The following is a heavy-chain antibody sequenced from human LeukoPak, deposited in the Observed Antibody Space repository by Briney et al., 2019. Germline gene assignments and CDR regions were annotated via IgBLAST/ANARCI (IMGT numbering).Heavy chain of an antibody. CDR3: ARGAEMATIGDY. V-gene: IGHV4-59*01. CDR2: IYYSGST. D-gene: IGHD5-24*01. J-gene: IGHJ4*02. CDR1: GGSISSYY. Sequence: SETLSLTCTVPGGSISSYYWSWIRQPPRKRLEWIGYIYYSGSTNYNPSLKSRVTISVDTSKNQFSLKLSSVTAADTAVYYCARGAEMATIGDYWGQGTLVTVSS.